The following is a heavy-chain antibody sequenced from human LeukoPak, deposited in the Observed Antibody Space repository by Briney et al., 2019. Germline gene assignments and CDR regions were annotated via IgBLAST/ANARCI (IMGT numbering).Heavy chain of an antibody. J-gene: IGHJ3*02. CDR2: INPNSGGT. D-gene: IGHD3-22*01. CDR1: GYTFTDYA. CDR3: ARDLYYYDSSGYLSAFDI. V-gene: IGHV1-2*02. Sequence: ASVKVSCKASGYTFTDYAMNWVRQAPGQGLEWMGWINPNSGGTNYAQKFQGRVTMTRDTSISTAYMELSRLRSDDTAVYYCARDLYYYDSSGYLSAFDIWGQGTMVTVSS.